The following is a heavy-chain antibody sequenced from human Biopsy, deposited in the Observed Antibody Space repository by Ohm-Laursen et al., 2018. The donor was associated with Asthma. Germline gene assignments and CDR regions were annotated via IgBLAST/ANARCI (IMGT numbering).Heavy chain of an antibody. CDR2: INWNGGST. J-gene: IGHJ4*02. D-gene: IGHD6-19*01. CDR3: GRDMVGSGSGWFPVEF. CDR1: GFTFDDYG. Sequence: SLRLSCAAAGFTFDDYGMSWVRQAPGKGLDWVSGINWNGGSTGYADSVKGRFTISRDNAKNSLYLQMNSLRAEDTALYHCGRDMVGSGSGWFPVEFWGQGTLVTVSS. V-gene: IGHV3-20*01.